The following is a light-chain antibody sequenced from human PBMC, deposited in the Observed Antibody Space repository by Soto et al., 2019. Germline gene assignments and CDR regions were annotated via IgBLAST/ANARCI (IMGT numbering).Light chain of an antibody. V-gene: IGKV1-17*01. CDR1: QSIRSY. CDR2: AAS. J-gene: IGKJ1*01. CDR3: LQHNSYPWT. Sequence: DIQLTQSPSSLSASVGDKVTITCRASQSIRSYLNWVQQKPGKAPKRLIYAASSLQSGVPSRFSGSGSGTEFTLTISSLQPEDFATYYCLQHNSYPWTFGQGTKVDIK.